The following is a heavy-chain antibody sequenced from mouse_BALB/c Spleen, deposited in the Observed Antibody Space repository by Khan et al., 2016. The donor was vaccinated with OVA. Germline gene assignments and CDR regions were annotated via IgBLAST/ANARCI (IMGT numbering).Heavy chain of an antibody. V-gene: IGHV5-17*02. J-gene: IGHJ3*01. CDR1: GFPFSSFG. CDR2: IGSDSNTI. D-gene: IGHD2-12*01. Sequence: EVQLQESGGGLVQPGGSRKLSCAASGFPFSSFGMHWVRQAPEKGLEWVAYIGSDSNTIYYADTVKGRFTISGDDPKNSLVLQMTSWSSEDTARYYWASSRYWSWFASWGQGTLVTGSS. CDR3: ASSRYWSWFAS.